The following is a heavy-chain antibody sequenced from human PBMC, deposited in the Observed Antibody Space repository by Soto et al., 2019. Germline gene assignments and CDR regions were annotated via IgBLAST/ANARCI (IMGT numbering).Heavy chain of an antibody. CDR2: IKQDGGEK. Sequence: EVQLVESGGGLVQPGGSLRLSCAASGFTFTNYWMSWVRQAPGKGLEWVANIKQDGGEKYYVDPVKGRFTISRDNAKDSLYLQMNSLTAEDTAVYYWARDYGGNPGIYWGLGTLVTVSS. D-gene: IGHD2-15*01. CDR3: ARDYGGNPGIY. CDR1: GFTFTNYW. J-gene: IGHJ4*02. V-gene: IGHV3-7*04.